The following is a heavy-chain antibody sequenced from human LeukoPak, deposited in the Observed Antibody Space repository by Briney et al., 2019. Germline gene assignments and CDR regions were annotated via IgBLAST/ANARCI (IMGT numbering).Heavy chain of an antibody. J-gene: IGHJ4*02. V-gene: IGHV4-59*01. CDR3: AGGGILWFGERTTGAYFDY. D-gene: IGHD3-10*01. Sequence: SETLSLTCTLSGGSLSRYYWSWIRQPPGRGLEWIGYIYYSGSTNYNHSLTSGVTISVDTSKNQFSLKLSSVTAADTAVYYCAGGGILWFGERTTGAYFDYWGQGTLVTVSS. CDR1: GGSLSRYY. CDR2: IYYSGST.